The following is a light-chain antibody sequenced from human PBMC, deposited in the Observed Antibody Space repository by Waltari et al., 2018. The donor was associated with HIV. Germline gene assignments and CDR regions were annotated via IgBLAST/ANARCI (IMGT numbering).Light chain of an antibody. J-gene: IGKJ4*01. CDR1: HSLLLSSGRNY. Sequence: EIVMSQSPLSLPVAPGEQASIFCRSRHSLLLSSGRNYLDWYLQQPGQSHQLLDYLASHRAPGVPDRFSGSGSGTDFTLKISRVEADDVGVYYCMQALQIPRTFGGGTKVEIK. CDR2: LAS. V-gene: IGKV2-28*01. CDR3: MQALQIPRT.